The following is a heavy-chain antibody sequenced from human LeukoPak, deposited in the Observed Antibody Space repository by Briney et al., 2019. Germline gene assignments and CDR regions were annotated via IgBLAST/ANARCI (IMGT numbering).Heavy chain of an antibody. J-gene: IGHJ4*02. Sequence: SETLSLTCAVSGGSISSSNWWSWVRQPPGKGLEWTGEIYHSGSTNYNPSLKSRVTISVDKSKNQFSLKLSSVTAADTAVYYCARRTYSYGPFDYWGQGTLVTVSS. CDR1: GGSISSSNW. CDR2: IYHSGST. D-gene: IGHD5-18*01. CDR3: ARRTYSYGPFDY. V-gene: IGHV4-4*02.